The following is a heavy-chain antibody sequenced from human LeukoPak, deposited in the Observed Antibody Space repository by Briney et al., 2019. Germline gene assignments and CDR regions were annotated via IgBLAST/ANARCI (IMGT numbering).Heavy chain of an antibody. CDR2: IYSGGST. V-gene: IGHV3-66*04. Sequence: GGSLRLSCAASGFTVSSNYMSWVRQAPGKGLEWVSVIYSGGSTYYADSVKGRFTISRDNSKNTLYLQMNSLRAEDTAVYYCAGQRRDGYNSHAFDIWGQGTMVTVSS. D-gene: IGHD5-24*01. CDR1: GFTVSSNY. J-gene: IGHJ3*02. CDR3: AGQRRDGYNSHAFDI.